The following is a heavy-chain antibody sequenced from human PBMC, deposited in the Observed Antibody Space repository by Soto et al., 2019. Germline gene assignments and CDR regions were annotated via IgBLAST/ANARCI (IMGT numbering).Heavy chain of an antibody. V-gene: IGHV3-33*08. CDR1: GFTFSSYG. J-gene: IGHJ4*02. Sequence: QVQLVESGGGVVQPGRSLRLSCAASGFTFSSYGMHWVRQAPGKGLEGVAVIWYDGSDKYYADSVKGRFTISRDNSKNTLYLQMNSLRAEDTAVYYCALSWYSYYFDLWGQGTLVTVSS. CDR2: IWYDGSDK. D-gene: IGHD1-1*01. CDR3: ALSWYSYYFDL.